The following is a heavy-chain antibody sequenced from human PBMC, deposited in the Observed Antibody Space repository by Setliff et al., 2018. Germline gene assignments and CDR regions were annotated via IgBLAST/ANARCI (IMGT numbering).Heavy chain of an antibody. CDR2: NSVYNGKT. D-gene: IGHD2-21*01. CDR3: ATEKFPGDWGDY. J-gene: IGHJ4*02. CDR1: GGTFGSYI. Sequence: ASVKVSCKASGGTFGSYIVIWVRQAPGQGLEWMGWNSVYNGKTKYAQKFQGRVTMTTDTSTRTAYMEVTSLRSDATAVYYCATEKFPGDWGDYWGQGTLGTVSS. V-gene: IGHV1-18*01.